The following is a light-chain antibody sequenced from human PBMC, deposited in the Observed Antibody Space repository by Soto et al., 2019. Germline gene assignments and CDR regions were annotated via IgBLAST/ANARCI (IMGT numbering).Light chain of an antibody. J-gene: IGKJ1*01. CDR2: GAS. Sequence: EIVLTQSPGTLSLSPGERATLSCRASQSVSSSYLAWYQQKPGQAPRLLIYGASSRATGIPDRLSGSGSGTDFTITISRLEPEDFAVYSCQQYGSSRTFGQGTKVEIK. CDR1: QSVSSSY. V-gene: IGKV3-20*01. CDR3: QQYGSSRT.